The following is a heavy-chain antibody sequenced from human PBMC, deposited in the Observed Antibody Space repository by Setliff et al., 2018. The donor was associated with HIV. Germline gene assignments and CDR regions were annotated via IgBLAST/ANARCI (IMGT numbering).Heavy chain of an antibody. CDR2: IHHSGGT. J-gene: IGHJ4*02. CDR3: ARDGDFWSGYLDY. Sequence: SETPSLTCAVSGASVTEDNWWSWVRQAPGKGLEWIGEIHHSGGTNCNPSLKSRVIISLDKSENQLSLRLTSVTAADTAVYYCARDGDFWSGYLDYWGQGTLVTVS. D-gene: IGHD3-3*01. V-gene: IGHV4-4*02. CDR1: GASVTEDNW.